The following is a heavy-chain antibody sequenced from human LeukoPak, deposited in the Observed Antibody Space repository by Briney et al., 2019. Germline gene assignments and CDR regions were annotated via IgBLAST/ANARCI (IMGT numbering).Heavy chain of an antibody. V-gene: IGHV4-4*02. Sequence: SGTLSLTCAVSGASISSNNWWIWVRQPPGKGLEWIGETFYNRGSNYNPSLKSRVTMSLDESTNHFSMKLSSVTAADTAVYYCGSATYYKVDSWGQGTLVIVSS. J-gene: IGHJ4*02. CDR1: GASISSNNW. CDR2: TFYNRGS. CDR3: GSATYYKVDS. D-gene: IGHD3-10*01.